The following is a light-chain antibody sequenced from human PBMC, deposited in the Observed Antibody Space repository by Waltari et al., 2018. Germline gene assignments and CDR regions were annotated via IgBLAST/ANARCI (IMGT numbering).Light chain of an antibody. V-gene: IGLV7-43*01. J-gene: IGLJ3*02. CDR3: LLHFHAAWV. CDR2: STN. CDR1: TGAVTSGPP. Sequence: QTVVTQEPSMPVSPGGTVTLTCASSTGAVTSGPPPNWFQQKPGQAPRALIYSTNNKHPWTPARFSGSLLGGKAALTLSGVQPEDEADYYCLLHFHAAWVFGGGTKLTVL.